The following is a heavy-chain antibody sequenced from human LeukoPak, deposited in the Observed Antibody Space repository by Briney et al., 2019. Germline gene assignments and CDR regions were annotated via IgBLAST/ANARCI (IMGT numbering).Heavy chain of an antibody. CDR1: GCTFTSYD. Sequence: ASVKVSCKASGCTFTSYDINWVRQATGQGLEWMGWMSPNSGNTGYAQKFQGRVTITRNTSISTAYMELSSLRSEDTAVYYCARAPRITMVRGVIYWFDPWGQGTLVTVSS. V-gene: IGHV1-8*03. CDR2: MSPNSGNT. J-gene: IGHJ5*02. CDR3: ARAPRITMVRGVIYWFDP. D-gene: IGHD3-10*01.